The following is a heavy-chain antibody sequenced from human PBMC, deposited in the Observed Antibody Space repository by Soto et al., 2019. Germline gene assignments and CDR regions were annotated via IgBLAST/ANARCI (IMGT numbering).Heavy chain of an antibody. CDR2: ITHSGTT. CDR1: GRSFTGFY. CDR3: GGAQLAVPRWGS. V-gene: IGHV4-34*01. D-gene: IGHD6-19*01. Sequence: PSETLSLTCGVYGRSFTGFYWSWIRQPPGKGLEWLGEITHSGTTDYNPSLKSRLTISVDTSRQQFSLKLTSVTAADTAVYYCGGAQLAVPRWGSWGKGTLVTVPS. J-gene: IGHJ5*02.